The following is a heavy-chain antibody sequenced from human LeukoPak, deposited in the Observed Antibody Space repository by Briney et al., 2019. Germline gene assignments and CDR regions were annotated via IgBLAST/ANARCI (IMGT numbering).Heavy chain of an antibody. CDR1: GGSVSSGSYY. J-gene: IGHJ5*02. V-gene: IGHV4-61*01. Sequence: PSETLSLTCTVSGGSVSSGSYYWSWIRQPPGKGLEWIGYIYYSGSTYYNPSLKSRVTISVDTSKNQFSLKLSSVTAADTAVYYCARGGGTLNTETPFDPWGQGTLVTVSS. CDR2: IYYSGST. D-gene: IGHD3-16*01. CDR3: ARGGGTLNTETPFDP.